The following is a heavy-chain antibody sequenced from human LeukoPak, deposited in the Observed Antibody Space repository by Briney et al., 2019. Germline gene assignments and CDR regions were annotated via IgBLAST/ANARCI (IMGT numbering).Heavy chain of an antibody. D-gene: IGHD4-17*01. V-gene: IGHV3-30-3*01. CDR2: ISYDGSNK. J-gene: IGHJ4*02. CDR3: ARAPYGDPLYYFDY. Sequence: PGGSLRLSCAASGFTFSSYAMHWVRQAPGKGLEWVAVISYDGSNKYYADSVKGRFTIPRDNSKNTLYLQMNSLRAEDTAVYYCARAPYGDPLYYFDYWGQGTLVTVSS. CDR1: GFTFSSYA.